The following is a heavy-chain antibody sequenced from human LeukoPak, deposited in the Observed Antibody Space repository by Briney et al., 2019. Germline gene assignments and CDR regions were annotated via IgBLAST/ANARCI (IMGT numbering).Heavy chain of an antibody. CDR3: ARVGLPYNWLDP. J-gene: IGHJ5*02. CDR2: IYYSGST. CDR1: GGSISSGGYY. D-gene: IGHD2-21*02. Sequence: PSETLSLTCTVSGGSISSGGYYWSWIRQHPGKGLEWIGYIYYSGSTYYNPSLKSRVTISVDTSKNQFSLKLSSVTAADTAVYYCARVGLPYNWLDPWGQGTLVTVSS. V-gene: IGHV4-31*03.